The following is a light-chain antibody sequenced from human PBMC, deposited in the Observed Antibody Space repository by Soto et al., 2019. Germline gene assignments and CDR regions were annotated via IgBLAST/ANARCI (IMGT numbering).Light chain of an antibody. J-gene: IGKJ5*01. V-gene: IGKV3D-15*01. CDR2: STS. CDR3: QQYNKWPPIT. CDR1: QSISSN. Sequence: EIVMTQSPATLSVSPGERATLSCRASQSISSNLAWYPQRPGQAPRLLIYSTSTRATGIPARFSGSGSGTEFTLTISSLQSEDFAVYSCQQYNKWPPITFGQGTRLEIK.